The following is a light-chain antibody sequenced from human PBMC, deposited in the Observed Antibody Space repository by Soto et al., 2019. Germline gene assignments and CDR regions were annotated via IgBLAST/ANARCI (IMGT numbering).Light chain of an antibody. CDR2: AAS. CDR1: QSISSY. CDR3: QQSYSTPWT. Sequence: DIQMTQSPSSLSASVGDRVTITCRASQSISSYLNWYQQKPGKAPKLLIYAASSLQSGVPSRFSGSGSGTDFTLNISSLQPEDFATYDCQQSYSTPWTFGQGTKVEIK. J-gene: IGKJ1*01. V-gene: IGKV1-39*01.